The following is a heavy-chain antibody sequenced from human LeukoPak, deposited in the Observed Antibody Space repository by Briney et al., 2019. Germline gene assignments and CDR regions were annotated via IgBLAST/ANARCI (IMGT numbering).Heavy chain of an antibody. V-gene: IGHV4-59*13. CDR2: IYNRGSP. Sequence: SEPLSLTCSVSGRPIRGYFWRGIRHPPGRGLEWIGYIYNRGSPNYNPPLESRVTLSVDTSKNQFSLKLACVTAADTAVYYCAREGYYDILSGYYHNWFDPWGQGTLVTVSS. CDR1: GRPIRGYF. CDR3: AREGYYDILSGYYHNWFDP. J-gene: IGHJ5*02. D-gene: IGHD3-9*01.